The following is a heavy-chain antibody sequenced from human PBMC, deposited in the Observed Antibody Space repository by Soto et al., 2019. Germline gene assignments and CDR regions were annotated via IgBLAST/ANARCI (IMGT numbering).Heavy chain of an antibody. CDR2: ISAYNGNT. D-gene: IGHD5-18*01. J-gene: IGHJ6*02. Sequence: ASVKVSCKASGYTFTSYGISWVRQAPGQGLEWMGWISAYNGNTNYAQKLQGRVTMTTDTSTSTAYMELSSLRSEDTAVYYCARDQTSGYSYVRGFSYYYGMDVWGQGTTVTVSS. CDR3: ARDQTSGYSYVRGFSYYYGMDV. V-gene: IGHV1-18*01. CDR1: GYTFTSYG.